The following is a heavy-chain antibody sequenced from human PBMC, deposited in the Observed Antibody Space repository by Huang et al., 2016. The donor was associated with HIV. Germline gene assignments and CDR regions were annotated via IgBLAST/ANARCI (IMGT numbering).Heavy chain of an antibody. CDR3: ARDTTTVAGLDF. CDR2: ISFDGRNK. D-gene: IGHD6-19*01. J-gene: IGHJ4*02. V-gene: IGHV3-30*14. CDR1: GFTCRDQP. Sequence: QVHLVESGGGVVQPGRSLRLSCAVSGFTCRDQPMPWVRPAPGKGLEWVAFISFDGRNKVYAGFVRGRFTISRGNSKNILYLQLNSLTPADTSIYYCARDTTTVAGLDFWGQGALVTVSS.